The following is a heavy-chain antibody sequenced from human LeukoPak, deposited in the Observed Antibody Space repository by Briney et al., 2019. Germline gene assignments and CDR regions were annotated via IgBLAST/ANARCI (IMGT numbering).Heavy chain of an antibody. CDR2: ISWDGGST. Sequence: GGSLRLSCAASGFTFDDYAMHWVRQAPGKGLEWVSLISWDGGSTYYADSVKGRFTISRDNAKNSLYLQMNSLRAEDMALYYCAKDIFPSGSYWFSGAFDIWGQGTMVTVSS. V-gene: IGHV3-43D*03. D-gene: IGHD1-26*01. CDR3: AKDIFPSGSYWFSGAFDI. J-gene: IGHJ3*02. CDR1: GFTFDDYA.